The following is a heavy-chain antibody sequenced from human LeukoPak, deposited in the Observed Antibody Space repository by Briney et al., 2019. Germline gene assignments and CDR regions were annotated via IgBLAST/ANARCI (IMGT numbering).Heavy chain of an antibody. CDR1: GSSISSDFY. Sequence: PSETLSLTCAVSGSSISSDFYWGWVRQPPGKGLEWIGTIYHSGVSYLNPSLKSRLTISVDTSKNQFSLKLSSVTAADTAVYYCARDPRLGVPAAPLWGQGTLVTVSS. CDR2: IYHSGVS. J-gene: IGHJ4*02. V-gene: IGHV4-38-2*02. CDR3: ARDPRLGVPAAPL. D-gene: IGHD2-2*01.